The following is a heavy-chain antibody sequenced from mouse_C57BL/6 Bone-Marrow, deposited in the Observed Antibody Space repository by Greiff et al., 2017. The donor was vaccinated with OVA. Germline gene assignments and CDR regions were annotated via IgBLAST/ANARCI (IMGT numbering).Heavy chain of an antibody. CDR3: ARNYYGSSWYYFDY. J-gene: IGHJ2*01. V-gene: IGHV2-9-1*01. CDR2: IWTGGGT. D-gene: IGHD1-1*01. CDR1: GFSLTSYA. Sequence: QVQLKESGPGLVAPSQSLSITCTVSGFSLTSYAISWVRQPPGKGLEWLGVIWTGGGTTYNSALKSRLSISKDNSKSQVFLKMNSLQTDDTARYYCARNYYGSSWYYFDYWGQGTTLTVSS.